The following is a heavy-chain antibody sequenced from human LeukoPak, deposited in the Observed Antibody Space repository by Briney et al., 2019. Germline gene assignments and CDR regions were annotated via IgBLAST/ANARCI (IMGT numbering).Heavy chain of an antibody. CDR3: ARFNSSGAFDI. CDR2: IIPIFGTA. Sequence: ASVKVSCKASGGTFSSYAISWVRQAPGQGLEGMGGIIPIFGTANYAQKFQGRVTITADESTSTAYMELSSLRSEDTAVYYCARFNSSGAFDIWGQGTMVTVSS. CDR1: GGTFSSYA. V-gene: IGHV1-69*13. J-gene: IGHJ3*02. D-gene: IGHD6-25*01.